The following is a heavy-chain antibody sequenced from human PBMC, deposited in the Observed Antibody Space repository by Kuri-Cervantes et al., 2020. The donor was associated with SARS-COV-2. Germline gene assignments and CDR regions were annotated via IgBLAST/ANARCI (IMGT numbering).Heavy chain of an antibody. D-gene: IGHD7-27*01. V-gene: IGHV3-21*01. CDR3: AREEGGELGEAFDY. CDR1: GFTFSGYP. Sequence: GESLKISCAASGFTFSGYPMNWIRQAPGKGLEWVASIDSSSYYIYHADSVKGRLTISRDNAKTSLYLQMNSLKPEDTAVYYCAREEGGELGEAFDYWGQGALVTVSS. J-gene: IGHJ4*02. CDR2: IDSSSYYI.